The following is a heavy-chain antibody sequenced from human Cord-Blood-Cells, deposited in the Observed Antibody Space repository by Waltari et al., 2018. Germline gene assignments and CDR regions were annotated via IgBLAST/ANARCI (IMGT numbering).Heavy chain of an antibody. CDR3: ARDGGMDWAYAFDI. CDR1: GYTFTGYY. Sequence: QVQLVQSGAEVKKPGASVKVSCKASGYTFTGYYMHWVRQAPGQGLEWMGWINPNSGGTNYAKKFQGRVTMTRDTSISTAYMELSRLRSDDTAVYYCARDGGMDWAYAFDIWGQGTMVTVSS. V-gene: IGHV1-2*02. D-gene: IGHD3-16*01. J-gene: IGHJ3*02. CDR2: INPNSGGT.